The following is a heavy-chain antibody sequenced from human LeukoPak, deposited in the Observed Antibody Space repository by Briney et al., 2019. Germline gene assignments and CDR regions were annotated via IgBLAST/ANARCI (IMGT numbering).Heavy chain of an antibody. Sequence: SQTLSLTCTVSGGSISSGSYYWSWIRQPAGKGLEWIGRIYTSGSTNYNPSLKSRVTISVDTSKNQFSLKLSSVTAADTAVYYCASQPVRYGDYYYYYYYMDVWGKGTTVTISS. CDR3: ASQPVRYGDYYYYYYYMDV. J-gene: IGHJ6*03. V-gene: IGHV4-61*02. D-gene: IGHD4-17*01. CDR2: IYTSGST. CDR1: GGSISSGSYY.